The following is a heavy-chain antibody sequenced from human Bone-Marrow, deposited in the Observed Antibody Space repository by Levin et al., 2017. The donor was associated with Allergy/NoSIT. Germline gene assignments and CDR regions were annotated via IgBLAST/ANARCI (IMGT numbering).Heavy chain of an antibody. V-gene: IGHV3-15*01. CDR1: GLTFTNAW. CDR3: TTVDYSGSGTIFYDAFDI. J-gene: IGHJ3*02. Sequence: GGSLRLSCVASGLTFTNAWMSWVRQAPGKGLEWVGRRKSTIDGGTTESAAPVKGRLPISSDDSKDTLYLQMNSLKTDDTGVYYCTTVDYSGSGTIFYDAFDIWGQGTMVTVYS. D-gene: IGHD3-10*01. CDR2: RKSTIDGGTT.